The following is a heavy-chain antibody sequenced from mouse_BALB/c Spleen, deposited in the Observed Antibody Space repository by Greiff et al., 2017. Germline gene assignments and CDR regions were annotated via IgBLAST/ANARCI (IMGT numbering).Heavy chain of an antibody. CDR2: IDPEDGNT. Sequence: EVQLQQSGAELVRPGALVKLSCKASGFNFKDYYMHWVKQRPEQGLEWIGWIDPEDGNTIYDPKFQGKASITADTSSHTAYLQLSSLTSEDTAVYYCARSRIYRYDGAWFAYWGQGTLVTVSA. CDR1: GFNFKDYY. J-gene: IGHJ3*01. CDR3: ARSRIYRYDGAWFAY. V-gene: IGHV14-1*02. D-gene: IGHD2-14*01.